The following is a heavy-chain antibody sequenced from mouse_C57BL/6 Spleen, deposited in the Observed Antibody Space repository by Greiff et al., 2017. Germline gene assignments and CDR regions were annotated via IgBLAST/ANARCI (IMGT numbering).Heavy chain of an antibody. CDR3: AILGYFDV. D-gene: IGHD2-10*02. CDR2: IWSGGST. CDR1: GFSLTSYG. J-gene: IGHJ1*03. V-gene: IGHV2-2*01. Sequence: VKLQQSGPGLVQPSQSLSITCTVSGFSLTSYGVHWVRQSPGKGLEWLGVIWSGGSTDYHAAFISRLSISKDNSKSQVFFKMNSLQAYDTAIYYCAILGYFDVWGTGTTVTVSS.